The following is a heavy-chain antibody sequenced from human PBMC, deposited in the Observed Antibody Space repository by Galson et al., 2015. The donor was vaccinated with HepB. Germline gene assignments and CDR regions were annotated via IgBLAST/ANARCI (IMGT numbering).Heavy chain of an antibody. CDR3: ARGQNTAWYVVRYGWFDP. Sequence: SLRLSCATSGFMFEDYAMNWLRQVPGRGLEWVAFIRRKVNGGTAEYATSVEGRFTISRDDSKNVAYLQMNSLKTEDTGFYYCARGQNTAWYVVRYGWFDPWGQGTLVTVSS. D-gene: IGHD5-18*01. V-gene: IGHV3-49*03. J-gene: IGHJ5*02. CDR2: IRRKVNGGTA. CDR1: GFMFEDYA.